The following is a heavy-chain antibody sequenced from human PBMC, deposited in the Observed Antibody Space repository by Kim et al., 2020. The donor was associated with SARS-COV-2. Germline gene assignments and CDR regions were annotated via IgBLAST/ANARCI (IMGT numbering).Heavy chain of an antibody. J-gene: IGHJ6*03. Sequence: ADSVKGRFPISREKSKNALYLKMNSLRAEDTAVYYCARDGGSSYYYYWDVWGKGTAVTVSS. CDR3: ARDGGSSYYYYWDV. D-gene: IGHD6-6*01. V-gene: IGHV3-53*01.